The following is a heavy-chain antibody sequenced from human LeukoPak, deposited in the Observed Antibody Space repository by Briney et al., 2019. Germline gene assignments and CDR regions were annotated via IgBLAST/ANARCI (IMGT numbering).Heavy chain of an antibody. CDR2: IKSKTDGGTT. CDR1: GFTFSNYA. V-gene: IGHV3-15*07. J-gene: IGHJ4*02. Sequence: GGSLRLSCAASGFTFSNYAMNWVRQAPGKGLEWVGRIKSKTDGGTTDYAAPVKGRFTISRDDSTNTLYLQMNSLKTEDTAVYYCTTTPTKYYDFWSAYNDYWGQGTLVTVSS. CDR3: TTTPTKYYDFWSAYNDY. D-gene: IGHD3-3*01.